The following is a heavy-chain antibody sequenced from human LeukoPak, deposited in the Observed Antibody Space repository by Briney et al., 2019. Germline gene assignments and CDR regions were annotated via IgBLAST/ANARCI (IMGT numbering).Heavy chain of an antibody. CDR2: INPNSGGT. Sequence: ASVKVSCKASGYTFTDYYMHWVRQAPGQGLEWMGWINPNSGGTNYAQKFQGRVTMTRDTSISTAYMELSRLRSDDTAVYYCAREPRYYYGSESNEYWGQGTLVTVSS. J-gene: IGHJ4*02. V-gene: IGHV1-2*02. CDR1: GYTFTDYY. CDR3: AREPRYYYGSESNEY. D-gene: IGHD3-10*01.